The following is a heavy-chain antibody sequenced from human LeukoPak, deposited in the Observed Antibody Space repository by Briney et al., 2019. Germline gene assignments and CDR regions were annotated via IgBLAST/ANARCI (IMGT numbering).Heavy chain of an antibody. V-gene: IGHV3-66*01. CDR1: GIAVDNND. CDR3: ARVLRGYDSSAYYYGYFDY. CDR2: IYSGYST. Sequence: GGSLRLSCAASGIAVDNNDMSWVRQAPGKGLEWDSFIYSGYSTYYAASVQGRFTISRDNSKNTLYLQMNSLRAEDTAAYYCARVLRGYDSSAYYYGYFDYWGQGTLVTVSS. D-gene: IGHD3-22*01. J-gene: IGHJ4*02.